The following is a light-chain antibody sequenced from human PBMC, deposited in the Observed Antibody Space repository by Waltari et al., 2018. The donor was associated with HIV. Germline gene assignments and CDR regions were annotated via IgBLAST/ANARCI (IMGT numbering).Light chain of an antibody. CDR1: RSDIGDYNY. CDR3: CSYTSGSTHV. V-gene: IGLV2-14*03. J-gene: IGLJ1*01. CDR2: DVK. Sequence: QSALTQPASLSGSPGQSITISCSGFRSDIGDYNYVSWYQQYQGKVPKLIIYDVKYRPSVVSNRFSGSTSDSAAFLNISGLQTEDEAVYHCCSYTSGSTHVFGTGTEVTVL.